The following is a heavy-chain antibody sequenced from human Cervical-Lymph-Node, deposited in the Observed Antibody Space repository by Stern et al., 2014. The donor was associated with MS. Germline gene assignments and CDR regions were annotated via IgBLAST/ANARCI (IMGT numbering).Heavy chain of an antibody. Sequence: QVQLVESGGGVVQPGRSLRLSCAASGFTFSSYAMHWVRQAPGKGLEWVAVISYDGSNKYYADSVKGRFTISRDNSKNTLYLQMNSLRAEDTAVYYCARGGDSSGWYCDYWGQGTLVTVSS. CDR2: ISYDGSNK. J-gene: IGHJ4*02. V-gene: IGHV3-30*01. CDR3: ARGGDSSGWYCDY. CDR1: GFTFSSYA. D-gene: IGHD6-19*01.